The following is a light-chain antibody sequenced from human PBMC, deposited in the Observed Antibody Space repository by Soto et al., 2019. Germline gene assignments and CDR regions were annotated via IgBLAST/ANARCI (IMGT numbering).Light chain of an antibody. CDR2: DVT. CDR3: CSYAGSYTYV. J-gene: IGLJ1*01. CDR1: SSDVGDYNF. V-gene: IGLV2-11*01. Sequence: QSALTQPRSVSGSPGQSVTISCTGTSSDVGDYNFVSWYLQHPGKAPKLVIYDVTKRPSGVPDRFSGSKSGNTASLTISGLQADDEADYYCCSYAGSYTYVFGTGTKLTVL.